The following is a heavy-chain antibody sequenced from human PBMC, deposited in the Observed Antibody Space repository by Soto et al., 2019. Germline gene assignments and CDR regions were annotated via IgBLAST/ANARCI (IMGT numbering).Heavy chain of an antibody. Sequence: ASVPVTFLATRYTFIDHYMHWLRQSAGKGLEWLGWSNPNSSGTNYAQSFQGSVNMTRDTSITTAYMELSRLRSDDSAVYYCARSNPNYDFWNGLTSLDSFDIWGQGTLVTVSS. D-gene: IGHD3-3*01. CDR2: SNPNSSGT. CDR1: RYTFIDHY. CDR3: ARSNPNYDFWNGLTSLDSFDI. J-gene: IGHJ3*02. V-gene: IGHV1-2*02.